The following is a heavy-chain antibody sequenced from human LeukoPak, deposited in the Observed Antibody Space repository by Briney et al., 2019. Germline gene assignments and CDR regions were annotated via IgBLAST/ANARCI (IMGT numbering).Heavy chain of an antibody. CDR1: GASISSSF. Sequence: SETLSLTCTVSGASISSSFWSWIRQSPGKGLEWIAYIYYTGSTQYNPSLKSRLTISLDTSKNQFSLGLSSVTAADTAIYYCARRITVPATNWFDPWGQGTLVTVSS. D-gene: IGHD6-19*01. CDR3: ARRITVPATNWFDP. V-gene: IGHV4-59*01. CDR2: IYYTGST. J-gene: IGHJ5*02.